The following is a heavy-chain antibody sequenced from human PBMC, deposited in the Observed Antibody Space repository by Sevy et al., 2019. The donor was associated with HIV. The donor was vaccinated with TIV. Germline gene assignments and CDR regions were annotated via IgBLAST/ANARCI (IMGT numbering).Heavy chain of an antibody. CDR2: ISSGGTTM. CDR1: RFTFSDYY. CDR3: ARVRYNYGSYYFDY. J-gene: IGHJ4*02. D-gene: IGHD1-1*01. Sequence: GGSLRLSCAASRFTFSDYYMSWIRQAPGKGLEWVSYISSGGTTMYYADSLKGRFTISRDSAKNSLYLQMNSLRAEDTAVYYCARVRYNYGSYYFDYWGQGTLVTVSS. V-gene: IGHV3-11*01.